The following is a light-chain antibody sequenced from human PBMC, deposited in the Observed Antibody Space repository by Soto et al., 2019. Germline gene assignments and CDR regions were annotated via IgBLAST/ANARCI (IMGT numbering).Light chain of an antibody. Sequence: QSVLTQPASVSGAPGQRVTISCTGSSSNIGAGYDVHWYQQLPGAAPKLLMFANSNRPSGVPDRFSGSKSGTSASLAITGLQDEDEADYYCHSYDSSVSGSVFGGGTKLTVL. CDR1: SSNIGAGYD. V-gene: IGLV1-40*01. CDR3: HSYDSSVSGSV. J-gene: IGLJ2*01. CDR2: ANS.